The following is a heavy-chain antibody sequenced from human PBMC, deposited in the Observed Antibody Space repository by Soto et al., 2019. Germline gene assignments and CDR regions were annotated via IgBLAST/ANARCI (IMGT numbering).Heavy chain of an antibody. D-gene: IGHD1-20*01. CDR1: GYSISSGYY. CDR3: ARDNGIY. V-gene: IGHV4-38-2*02. J-gene: IGHJ4*02. CDR2: IYHSGST. Sequence: PSETLSLTCAVSGYSISSGYYWGWIRQPPGKGLEWIGSIYHSGSTYYNPSLKSRVTISVDTSKNQFSLKLSSVTAADTAVYYCARDNGIYWGQGTLVTVSS.